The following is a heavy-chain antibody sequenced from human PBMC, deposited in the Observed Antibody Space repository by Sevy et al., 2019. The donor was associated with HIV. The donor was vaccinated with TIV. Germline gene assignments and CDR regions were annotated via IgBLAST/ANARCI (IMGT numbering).Heavy chain of an antibody. CDR2: IWYDGSNK. CDR1: GFTFSSYG. D-gene: IGHD5-12*01. J-gene: IGHJ4*02. Sequence: GGSLRLSCAASGFTFSSYGMHWVRHAPGKGLEWVAVIWYDGSNKYYADSVKGRFTISRDNSKNTLYLQMNSLRAEDTAVYYCARAEWLRTGGFDYWGQGTLVTVSS. V-gene: IGHV3-33*01. CDR3: ARAEWLRTGGFDY.